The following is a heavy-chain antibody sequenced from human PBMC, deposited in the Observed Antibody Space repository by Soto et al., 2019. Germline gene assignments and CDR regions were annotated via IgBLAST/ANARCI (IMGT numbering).Heavy chain of an antibody. CDR1: GGSVSGYY. J-gene: IGHJ6*02. V-gene: IGHV4-34*01. D-gene: IGHD2-21*02. Sequence: PSETLSLTCAVDGGSVSGYYWTWIRQPPGKGLEWIGEINHSGNTNYNPSLESRVTMSVDTSKNHFSLKVTSVSAADTAVYYCARSELGARRHCGGDCPLFYYYGMDVWGQGTTVTVSS. CDR2: INHSGNT. CDR3: ARSELGARRHCGGDCPLFYYYGMDV.